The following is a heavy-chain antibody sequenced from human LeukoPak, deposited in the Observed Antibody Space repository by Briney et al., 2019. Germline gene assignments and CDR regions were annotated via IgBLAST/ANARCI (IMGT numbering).Heavy chain of an antibody. CDR1: GGSISSSNW. Sequence: SGTLSLTCAVSGGSISSSNWWSWVRQPSGKGLEWIGEIYHSGSTNYNPSLKSRVTISVDKSKNQFSLKLSSVTAADTAVYYCARAKYDYGSGVPPKYFDYWGQGTLVTVSS. V-gene: IGHV4-4*02. CDR2: IYHSGST. D-gene: IGHD3-10*01. CDR3: ARAKYDYGSGVPPKYFDY. J-gene: IGHJ4*02.